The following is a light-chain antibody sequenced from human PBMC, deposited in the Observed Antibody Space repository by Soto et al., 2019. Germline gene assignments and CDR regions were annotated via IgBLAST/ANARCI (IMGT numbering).Light chain of an antibody. CDR3: QQSYSTPLT. CDR2: AAS. J-gene: IGKJ3*01. CDR1: QSISNY. V-gene: IGKV1-39*01. Sequence: DIQMTQSPSSLSASVGDRVTITCRASQSISNYLNWYQQRPGKAPKLLIYAASSLQGDVPSTFSGSGSGTDFTRTISSLQPNDFATYYCQQSYSTPLTFGPGTKVDIK.